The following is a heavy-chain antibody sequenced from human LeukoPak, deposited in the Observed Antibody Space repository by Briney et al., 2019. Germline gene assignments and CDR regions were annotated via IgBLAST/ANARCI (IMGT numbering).Heavy chain of an antibody. V-gene: IGHV3-30*18. CDR3: AKDFGAYVDTATFDY. CDR1: GFTFSSYG. CDR2: ISYDGSNK. D-gene: IGHD5-18*01. J-gene: IGHJ4*02. Sequence: PGGSLRLSCAASGFTFSSYGMHWVRQAPGKGLEWVAVISYDGSNKYYADSVKGRFTISRGNSKNTLYLQMNSLRAEDTAVYYCAKDFGAYVDTATFDYWGQGTLVTVSS.